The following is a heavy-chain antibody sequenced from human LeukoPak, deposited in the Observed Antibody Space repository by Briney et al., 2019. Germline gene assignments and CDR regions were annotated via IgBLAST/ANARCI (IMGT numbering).Heavy chain of an antibody. CDR3: ARDPHNVAANWFDP. CDR2: ISDDGAYI. Sequence: GGSLRLSCAASGFSFNDYAMNWVRQAPGKGLEWVSSISDDGAYIYYADSVKGRFTISRDNANNSLYLQINSLSPEDTAVYYCARDPHNVAANWFDPWGQGALVTVSS. V-gene: IGHV3-21*01. J-gene: IGHJ5*02. D-gene: IGHD6-13*01. CDR1: GFSFNDYA.